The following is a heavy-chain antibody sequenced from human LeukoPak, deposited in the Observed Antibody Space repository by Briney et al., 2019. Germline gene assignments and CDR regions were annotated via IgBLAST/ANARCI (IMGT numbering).Heavy chain of an antibody. Sequence: SETLSLTCAVYGGSFSGYYWSWIRQPPGKGLEWIGEINHSGSTNYNPSLKSRVTISVDTSKNQFSPKLSSVTAADTAVYYCARIWWLRSLDYWGQGTLVTVSS. CDR3: ARIWWLRSLDY. J-gene: IGHJ4*02. CDR1: GGSFSGYY. V-gene: IGHV4-34*01. D-gene: IGHD5-12*01. CDR2: INHSGST.